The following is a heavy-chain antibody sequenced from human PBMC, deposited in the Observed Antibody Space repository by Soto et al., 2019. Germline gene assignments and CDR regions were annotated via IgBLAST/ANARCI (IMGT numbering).Heavy chain of an antibody. Sequence: GESLKISCKGSGYSFTSYWISWVRQMPGKGLEWMGRIEPSDSYTNYSPSFQGHVTISADKSICTAYLQWSSLKTSDTAMYYCARPHYNWNDLDYGMDVWGQGTTVTVSS. CDR1: GYSFTSYW. CDR3: ARPHYNWNDLDYGMDV. CDR2: IEPSDSYT. J-gene: IGHJ6*02. V-gene: IGHV5-10-1*01. D-gene: IGHD1-1*01.